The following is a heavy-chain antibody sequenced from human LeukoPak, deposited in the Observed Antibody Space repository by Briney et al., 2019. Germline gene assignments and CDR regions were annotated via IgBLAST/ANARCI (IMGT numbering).Heavy chain of an antibody. J-gene: IGHJ3*02. V-gene: IGHV3-74*01. CDR1: GFTFTKYW. CDR3: TDLSTGDAFDI. CDR2: INSDGSST. Sequence: GGSLRLSCAASGFTFTKYWMHWVRQAPGKGPVWVARINSDGSSTSYADSVKGRFTISRGNAKNTLYLQMNSLRAEDTAVYYCTDLSTGDAFDIWGQGTMVTVSS. D-gene: IGHD1-1*01.